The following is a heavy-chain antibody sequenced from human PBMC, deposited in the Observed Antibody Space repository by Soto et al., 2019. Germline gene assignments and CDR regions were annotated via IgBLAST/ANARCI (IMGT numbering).Heavy chain of an antibody. CDR2: IYYSGRT. D-gene: IGHD3-16*01. CDR3: ARHSGGWLYYFDY. CDR1: GGSMSSSSYY. Sequence: PSETLSLTCTVSGGSMSSSSYYWGWIRQPPGEGLEWIGSIYYSGRTYYNPSLKSRLTISVDTSKNQISLKLSSVTAADTAVYYCARHSGGWLYYFDYWGQGXLVTVSS. V-gene: IGHV4-39*01. J-gene: IGHJ4*02.